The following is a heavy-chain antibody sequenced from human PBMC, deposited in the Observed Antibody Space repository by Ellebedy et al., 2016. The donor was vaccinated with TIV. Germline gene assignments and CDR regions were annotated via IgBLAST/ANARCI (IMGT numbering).Heavy chain of an antibody. CDR1: GFTFSTYS. V-gene: IGHV3-21*01. D-gene: IGHD3-10*01. CDR3: ARGPRFGESSFDY. J-gene: IGHJ4*02. CDR2: ISTIT. Sequence: PGGSLRLSCAASGFTFSTYSLNWVRQAPGKGLEWVSSISTITNYADSVRGRFTISRDNAKNSLYLQMNSLRDEDTAVYYCARGPRFGESSFDYWGQGTLVTVSS.